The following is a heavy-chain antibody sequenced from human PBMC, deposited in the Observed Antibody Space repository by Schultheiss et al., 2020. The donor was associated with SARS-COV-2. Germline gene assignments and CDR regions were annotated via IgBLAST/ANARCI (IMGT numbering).Heavy chain of an antibody. V-gene: IGHV4-31*03. J-gene: IGHJ5*02. Sequence: SETLSLTCTVSGGSISSGGYYWNWIRQHPGKGLEWIGYIYYTGNTYYNPSLKSRVTISVDTSYNQFSLKLNSVTAADTAVYYCARGLRYSYGSRSTWFDPWGQGTLVTVSS. CDR2: IYYTGNT. D-gene: IGHD5-18*01. CDR1: GGSISSGGYY. CDR3: ARGLRYSYGSRSTWFDP.